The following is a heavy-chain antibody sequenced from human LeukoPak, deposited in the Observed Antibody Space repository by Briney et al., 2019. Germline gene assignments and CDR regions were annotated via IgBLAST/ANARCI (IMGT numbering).Heavy chain of an antibody. CDR2: ISGSDGTT. CDR1: GFNFETHA. CDR3: AKDREWLGRNFDY. D-gene: IGHD6-19*01. Sequence: PGGSLRLSCSASGFNFETHAMTWVRQAPGKGLEWVSSISGSDGTTYYADSVQGRFTISRDNSKNTLFLQMNSLSADDTAVYYCAKDREWLGRNFDYWGQGTQVTVSS. J-gene: IGHJ4*02. V-gene: IGHV3-23*01.